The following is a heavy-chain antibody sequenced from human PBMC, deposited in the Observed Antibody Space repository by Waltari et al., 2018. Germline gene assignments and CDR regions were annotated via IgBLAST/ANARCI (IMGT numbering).Heavy chain of an antibody. CDR2: IIPIFGTA. V-gene: IGHV1-69*05. CDR1: GGTFSSYA. D-gene: IGHD1-20*01. J-gene: IGHJ3*02. Sequence: QVQLVQSGAEVKKPGSSVKVSCKASGGTFSSYAISWVRQAPGQGLGWMGGIIPIFGTANNAQKGQGRVTITTDESTSTAYMELSSLRSEDTAVYYCARDGTGYNPTNAFDIWGQGTMVTVSS. CDR3: ARDGTGYNPTNAFDI.